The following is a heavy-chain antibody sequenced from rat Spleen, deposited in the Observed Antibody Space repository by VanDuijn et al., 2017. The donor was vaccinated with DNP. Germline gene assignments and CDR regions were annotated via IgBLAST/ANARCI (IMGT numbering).Heavy chain of an antibody. CDR2: INTGGGNT. V-gene: IGHV5-58*01. CDR1: GFTFSRYW. D-gene: IGHD1-11*01. CDR3: TKAGGYSPWYFDY. Sequence: EVQLVESGGGLVQPGRSLKLSCVASGFTFSRYWMYWIRQAPGKGLEWVASINTGGGNTYYRDSVKGRFTISRDNAKSTLYLQMDSLRSEETVTYYCTKAGGYSPWYFDYWGQGVMVTVSS. J-gene: IGHJ2*01.